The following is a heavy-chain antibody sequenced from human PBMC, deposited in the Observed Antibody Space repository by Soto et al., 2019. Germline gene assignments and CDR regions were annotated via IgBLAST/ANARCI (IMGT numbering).Heavy chain of an antibody. Sequence: ASVKVSCKASAYTLTSYYMHWVRQAPGQGLEWMGIINPSGGSTSYAQKFQGRVTMTRDTSTSTVYMEVGSLRSEDTAVYYCARDGVGATGDYWGQGTQVTVSS. CDR3: ARDGVGATGDY. CDR1: AYTLTSYY. CDR2: INPSGGST. V-gene: IGHV1-46*01. J-gene: IGHJ4*02. D-gene: IGHD1-26*01.